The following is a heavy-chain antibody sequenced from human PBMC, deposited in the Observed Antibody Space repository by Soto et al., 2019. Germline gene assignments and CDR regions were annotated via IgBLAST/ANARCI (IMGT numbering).Heavy chain of an antibody. CDR3: ARPRGIAARPDPYDAFDI. CDR1: GFTFSSYA. CDR2: ISSDGNNK. Sequence: GGSLRLSCAASGFTFSSYAMHWVRQAPGKGLEWVAVISSDGNNKYYADSVKRRFTISRDNYKDTLYQQMNSLRAEDTAVYYCARPRGIAARPDPYDAFDIWGQGTMVTVS. V-gene: IGHV3-30-3*01. J-gene: IGHJ3*02. D-gene: IGHD6-6*01.